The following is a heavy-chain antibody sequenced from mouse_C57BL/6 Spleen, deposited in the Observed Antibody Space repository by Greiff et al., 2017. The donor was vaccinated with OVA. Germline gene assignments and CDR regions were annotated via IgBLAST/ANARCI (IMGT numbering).Heavy chain of an antibody. J-gene: IGHJ1*03. V-gene: IGHV2-5*01. Sequence: QVQLKESGPGLVQPSQSLSITCTVSGFSLTSYGVHWVRQSPGKGLEWLGVIWRGGSTDYNAAFMSRLSITKDNSKSQVFFKMNSRQADDTAIYYCAKNEEVYYYGSSYGYFDVWGTGTTVTVSS. CDR2: IWRGGST. CDR3: AKNEEVYYYGSSYGYFDV. D-gene: IGHD1-1*01. CDR1: GFSLTSYG.